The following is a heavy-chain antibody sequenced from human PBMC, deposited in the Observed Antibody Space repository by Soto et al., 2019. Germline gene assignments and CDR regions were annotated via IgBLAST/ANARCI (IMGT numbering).Heavy chain of an antibody. CDR1: GFTFSSYA. J-gene: IGHJ4*02. V-gene: IGHV3-7*01. Sequence: PGGSLRLSCAASGFTFSSYAMHWVRQAPGKGLEWVANISPDGSQTYYVDSVKGRFTVSRDNAENSLYLQMNSLRVEDTAVYYCSRSLDYWGPGTLVTVSS. CDR3: SRSLDY. CDR2: ISPDGSQT.